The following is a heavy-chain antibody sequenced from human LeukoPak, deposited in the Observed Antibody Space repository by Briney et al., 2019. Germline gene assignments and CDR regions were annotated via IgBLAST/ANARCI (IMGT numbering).Heavy chain of an antibody. J-gene: IGHJ6*03. D-gene: IGHD2/OR15-2a*01. CDR1: GFTFSSYG. V-gene: IGHV3-7*01. Sequence: GGSLRLSCAASGFTFSSYGMHWVRQAPGKGLEWVANIKQDGSEKYYVDSVKGRFTISRDNAKNSLYLQMNSLRAEDTAVYYCAREADFNYYYYYMDVWGKGTTVTVSS. CDR3: AREADFNYYYYYMDV. CDR2: IKQDGSEK.